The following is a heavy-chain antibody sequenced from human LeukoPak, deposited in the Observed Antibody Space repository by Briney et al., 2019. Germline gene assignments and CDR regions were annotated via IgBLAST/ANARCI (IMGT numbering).Heavy chain of an antibody. D-gene: IGHD6-13*01. CDR1: GFTFSSYS. V-gene: IGHV3-21*01. Sequence: PGGSLRLSCAASGFTFSSYSMNWVRQAPGKGLEWVSSISSSSSYIYYADSVKGRFTISRDNAKNSLYLQMNSLRAEDTAVYYCARDSSSWRLYYYYGMDVWGQGTTVTVSS. J-gene: IGHJ6*02. CDR2: ISSSSSYI. CDR3: ARDSSSWRLYYYYGMDV.